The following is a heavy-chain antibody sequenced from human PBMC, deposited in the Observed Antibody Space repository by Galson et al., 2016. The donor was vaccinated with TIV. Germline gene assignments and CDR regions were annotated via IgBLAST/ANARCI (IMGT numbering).Heavy chain of an antibody. CDR1: GVTFSYFA. CDR2: IVPMFGTT. D-gene: IGHD3-22*01. J-gene: IGHJ5*02. V-gene: IGHV1-69*13. CDR3: ARGRGIYDSSGYFLFDH. Sequence: SVKVPCKASGVTFSYFAFSWVRQAPGQGLEWMGGIVPMFGTTNYAQKFQGRVTISADESTTTAYLELSSLRSEDTAVYYCARGRGIYDSSGYFLFDHWGQGTLDTVSS.